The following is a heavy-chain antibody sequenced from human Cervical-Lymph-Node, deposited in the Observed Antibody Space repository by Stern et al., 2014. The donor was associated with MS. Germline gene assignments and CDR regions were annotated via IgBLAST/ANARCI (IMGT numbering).Heavy chain of an antibody. CDR1: GFTFTTYA. Sequence: VQLVESGGGVVQPGRSLRLSCVVSGFTFTTYAMHLVRQAPGKGLEWVAFVSYDGTQRNSTDSVKARFTISRDNSKNTLYLHMNSLRDEDTAVYFCARGGRGVGLEYWGQGALVTVSS. D-gene: IGHD3-10*01. CDR3: ARGGRGVGLEY. V-gene: IGHV3-30*10. CDR2: VSYDGTQR. J-gene: IGHJ4*02.